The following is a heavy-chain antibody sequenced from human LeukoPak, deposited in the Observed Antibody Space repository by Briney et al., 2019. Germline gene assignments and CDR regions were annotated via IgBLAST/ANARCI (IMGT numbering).Heavy chain of an antibody. J-gene: IGHJ6*03. CDR3: ARNHQLLPRDYYYYYYYMDV. D-gene: IGHD2-2*01. V-gene: IGHV3-11*01. Sequence: GGSLRLSCAASGFTFSDYYMSWIRQAPGKGLEWVSYISSSGSTIYYADSVKGRFTISRDNAKNSLYLQMNSLRAEDTAVYYCARNHQLLPRDYYYYYYYMDVWGKGTTVTVSS. CDR1: GFTFSDYY. CDR2: ISSSGSTI.